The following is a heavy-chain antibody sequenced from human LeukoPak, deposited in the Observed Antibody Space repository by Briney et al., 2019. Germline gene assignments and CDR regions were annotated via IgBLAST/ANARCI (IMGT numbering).Heavy chain of an antibody. D-gene: IGHD5-12*01. V-gene: IGHV4-34*01. Sequence: SETLSLTCAVYGGSFSGYYWGWIRQPPGKGLEWIGSIYNGGGTYYNPSLKSRVTISVDTSKKQFSLKVNSVTAADTAVYYCAGYIAGTILDYWGQGALVTVSS. CDR2: IYNGGGT. J-gene: IGHJ4*02. CDR3: AGYIAGTILDY. CDR1: GGSFSGYY.